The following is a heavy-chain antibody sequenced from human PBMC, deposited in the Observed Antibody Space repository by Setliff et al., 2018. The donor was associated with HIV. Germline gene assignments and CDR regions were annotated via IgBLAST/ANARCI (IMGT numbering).Heavy chain of an antibody. J-gene: IGHJ1*01. CDR2: STPMRNIA. D-gene: IGHD1-1*01. Sequence: SVKVSCKASGGTFSSYGITWVRQAPGQGLEWMGGSTPMRNIAKYAQQFQDRVTMTADKSTTTAYMELRSLTSEDTAVYYCATGWSEDPTLLQVEYFQHWGQGTLVTVSS. CDR1: GGTFSSYG. V-gene: IGHV1-69*10. CDR3: ATGWSEDPTLLQVEYFQH.